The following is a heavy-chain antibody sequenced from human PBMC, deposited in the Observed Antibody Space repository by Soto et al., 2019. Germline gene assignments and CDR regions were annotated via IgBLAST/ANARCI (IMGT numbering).Heavy chain of an antibody. CDR1: GGSISSGGYY. D-gene: IGHD2-15*01. J-gene: IGHJ5*02. CDR2: IYSNGNT. CDR3: ARVVCRGGSCRRIGWFDP. Sequence: QVQLQESGPGLVKPAQTLSLTCTVSGGSISSGGYYWSWIRQHPGTGLEWIGYIYSNGNTYYNPSIKSRVTVAVDTSKHQCSMNLSCVTAADTAVYYCARVVCRGGSCRRIGWFDPWGQGTLVSVSS. V-gene: IGHV4-31*03.